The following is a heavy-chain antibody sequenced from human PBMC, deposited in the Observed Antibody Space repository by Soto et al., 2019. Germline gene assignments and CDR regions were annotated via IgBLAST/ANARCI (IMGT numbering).Heavy chain of an antibody. D-gene: IGHD6-19*01. Sequence: TCTVSGGSISGTNYYWAWIRQPPGKGLEWIGSIYYSGSTYYNPSLKSRVTITRDTSASTAYMELSSLRSEDTAVYYCARAVAVPADFDYWGQGTLVTVSS. CDR2: IYYSGST. CDR3: ARAVAVPADFDY. V-gene: IGHV4-39*02. CDR1: GGSISGTNYY. J-gene: IGHJ4*02.